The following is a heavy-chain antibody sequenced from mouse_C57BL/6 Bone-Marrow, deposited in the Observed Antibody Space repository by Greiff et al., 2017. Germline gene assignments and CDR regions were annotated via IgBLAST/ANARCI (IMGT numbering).Heavy chain of an antibody. V-gene: IGHV1-69*01. Sequence: QVQLQQSGAELVMPGASVKLSCKASGYTFTSYWMHWVKQRPGQGLEWIGEIDPSDSYTNYNQKFKGKSTLTVDNSSSTAYMQLSSLTSEDSAVYYCARSRGYYDSFYAMDYWGQGTSVTVSS. CDR1: GYTFTSYW. J-gene: IGHJ4*01. CDR2: IDPSDSYT. D-gene: IGHD1-1*01. CDR3: ARSRGYYDSFYAMDY.